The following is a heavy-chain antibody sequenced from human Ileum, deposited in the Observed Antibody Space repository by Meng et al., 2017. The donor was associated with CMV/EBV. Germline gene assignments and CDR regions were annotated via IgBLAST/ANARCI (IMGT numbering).Heavy chain of an antibody. D-gene: IGHD2-21*01. CDR2: IRYDGSNK. V-gene: IGHV3-30*02. J-gene: IGHJ3*02. CDR3: AKGDCGGDCYGNDAFDI. Sequence: GESLKISCAASGFTFSSYGMHWVRQAPGKGLEWVAFIRYDGSNKYYADSVKGRFTISRDNSKNTLYLQMNSLRAEDTAVYYCAKGDCGGDCYGNDAFDIWGQGTMVTVSS. CDR1: GFTFSSYG.